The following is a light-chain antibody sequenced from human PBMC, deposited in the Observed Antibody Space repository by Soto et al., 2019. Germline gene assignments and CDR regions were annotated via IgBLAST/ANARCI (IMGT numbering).Light chain of an antibody. CDR1: SGHSSYA. CDR2: LNSDGSH. J-gene: IGLJ3*02. Sequence: QLVLTQSPSASASLGASVKLTCTLSSGHSSYAIAWHQQQPEKGPRYLMKLNSDGSHSKGDGIPDRFSGSSSGAERYLTISSLQSEDEADYYCQTWGTGRNWVFGGGTKLPS. CDR3: QTWGTGRNWV. V-gene: IGLV4-69*01.